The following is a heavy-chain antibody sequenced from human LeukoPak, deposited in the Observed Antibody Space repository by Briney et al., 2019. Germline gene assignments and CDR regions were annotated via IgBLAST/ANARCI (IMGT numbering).Heavy chain of an antibody. CDR3: ARHFCSSPSCPWDY. V-gene: IGHV4-39*01. D-gene: IGHD2-2*01. Sequence: SETLSLTCTVSGGSISSSSYYWGWIRQPPGKGLEWIATIYYSGSTYYNPSLKSRVTISVDTSKNQFSLKLSSVTAADTAIYYCARHFCSSPSCPWDYWGQGTLVTVSS. CDR1: GGSISSSSYY. J-gene: IGHJ4*02. CDR2: IYYSGST.